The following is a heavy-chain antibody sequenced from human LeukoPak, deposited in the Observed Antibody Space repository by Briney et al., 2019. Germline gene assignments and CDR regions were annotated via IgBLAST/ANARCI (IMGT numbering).Heavy chain of an antibody. CDR2: IYYSGTT. Sequence: SGTLSLTCTVSSGSISSYYWSWLRQPPGKGLEWIGYIYYSGTTNYNPSLESRVTISVDTSKNQFSLKLSSVTAADTAVYYCATGGYSYGIAYWGQGTLVTVSS. CDR3: ATGGYSYGIAY. D-gene: IGHD5-18*01. J-gene: IGHJ4*02. CDR1: SGSISSYY. V-gene: IGHV4-59*01.